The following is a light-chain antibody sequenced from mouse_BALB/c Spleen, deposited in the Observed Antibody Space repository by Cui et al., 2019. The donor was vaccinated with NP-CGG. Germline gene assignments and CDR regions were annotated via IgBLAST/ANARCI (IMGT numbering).Light chain of an antibody. CDR1: TGAVTISNY. J-gene: IGLJ1*01. Sequence: QAVLTQESALTTSPGETVTLTCRSSTGAVTISNYANWFQEKPDHLFTGLIGGTNNRVPGVPARFSGSLIGDEAALTITGEQTEDEAIYFCALWYSNHWVFGGGTKLTVL. V-gene: IGLV1*01. CDR3: ALWYSNHWV. CDR2: GTN.